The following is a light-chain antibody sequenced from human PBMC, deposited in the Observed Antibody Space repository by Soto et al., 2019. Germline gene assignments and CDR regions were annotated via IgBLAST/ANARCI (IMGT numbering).Light chain of an antibody. CDR2: ATS. CDR3: QRYGLSPPFS. J-gene: IGKJ3*01. V-gene: IGKV3-20*01. Sequence: PGERASLSCRASQSPNRNYVAWYQQKVGQAPRLLIYATSGKATGIPDRFRGSGSGTEFNLTIARLEPEDFAVYYCQRYGLSPPFSFGPGTKVEIK. CDR1: QSPNRNY.